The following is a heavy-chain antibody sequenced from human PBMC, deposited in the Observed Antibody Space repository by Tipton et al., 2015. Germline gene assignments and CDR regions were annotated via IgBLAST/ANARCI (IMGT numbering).Heavy chain of an antibody. CDR1: GFSVSTKY. D-gene: IGHD6-13*01. CDR3: VKDGTRSSSWFDFDY. CDR2: IYPDGRT. V-gene: IGHV3-53*01. Sequence: SLRLSCAASGFSVSTKYMTWVRQAPGKGLEWVSVIYPDGRTFYTDSVRGRFTISRDSSKNTLFLQMNSLRSEDTAIYYCVKDGTRSSSWFDFDYWGQGTLVTVSS. J-gene: IGHJ4*02.